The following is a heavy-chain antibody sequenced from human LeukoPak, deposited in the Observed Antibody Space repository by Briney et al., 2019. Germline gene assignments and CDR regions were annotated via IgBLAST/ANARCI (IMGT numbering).Heavy chain of an antibody. Sequence: GGSLRLSCAASGLTFEDYTMHWVRQAPGKGLEWVSLISWDGGSTYYADSVKGRFTISRDNSKNSLYLQMNSLRTEDTALYYCAKGQGYSSGWYSDYWGQGTLVTVSS. J-gene: IGHJ4*02. V-gene: IGHV3-43*01. CDR2: ISWDGGST. CDR3: AKGQGYSSGWYSDY. D-gene: IGHD6-19*01. CDR1: GLTFEDYT.